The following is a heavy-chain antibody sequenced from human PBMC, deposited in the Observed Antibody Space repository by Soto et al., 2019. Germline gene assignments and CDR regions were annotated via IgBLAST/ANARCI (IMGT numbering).Heavy chain of an antibody. J-gene: IGHJ6*02. Sequence: QVQLVESGGGVVQPGRSLRLSCAASGFTFSSYGMHWVRQAPGKGLEWVAIIWYDGSKKYYADSVKGRFTISRDTSKNTLYLHMTSLRDEDTAVYYCARAQQGSSGASFYYYYGMDVWGQGTTVTVSS. CDR2: IWYDGSKK. V-gene: IGHV3-33*01. CDR3: ARAQQGSSGASFYYYYGMDV. CDR1: GFTFSSYG. D-gene: IGHD6-19*01.